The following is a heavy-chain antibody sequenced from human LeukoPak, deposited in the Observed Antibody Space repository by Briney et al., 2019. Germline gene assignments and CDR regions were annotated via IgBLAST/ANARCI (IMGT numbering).Heavy chain of an antibody. CDR2: ISYDGSNK. D-gene: IGHD4-17*01. V-gene: IGHV3-30*18. Sequence: GRSLRLSCAASGFTFSSYGMHWVRQAPGKGLEWVAVISYDGSNKYYADSVKGRFTIPRDDSKNTLYLRMNSLRAEDTAVYYCAKGSPIRVDYWGQGTLVTVSS. J-gene: IGHJ4*02. CDR1: GFTFSSYG. CDR3: AKGSPIRVDY.